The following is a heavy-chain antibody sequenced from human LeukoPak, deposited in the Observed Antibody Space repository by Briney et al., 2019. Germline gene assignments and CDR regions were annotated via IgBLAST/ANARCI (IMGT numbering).Heavy chain of an antibody. J-gene: IGHJ3*02. V-gene: IGHV3-7*05. CDR3: ARARDYGSGKANAFDI. Sequence: PGGSLRLSCSASRFTFSSNYMSWVRQAPGKGLEWVANIKRDGSEKYYVDSLKGRFTISRDNAENSLYLQMNSLRAEDTAVYYCARARDYGSGKANAFDIWGQGTTVTVSS. CDR1: RFTFSSNY. CDR2: IKRDGSEK. D-gene: IGHD3-10*01.